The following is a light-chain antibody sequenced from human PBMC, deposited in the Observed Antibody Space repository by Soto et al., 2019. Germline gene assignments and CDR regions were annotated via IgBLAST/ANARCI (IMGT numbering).Light chain of an antibody. Sequence: EIVMTQSPATLSVSPGERATLSCRASQSVSTNLAWYQQKPGQSPRLLIYGTSTRATDIPARFSGSGSGTEFTLTISSLQSDDFATYYCQHYNSYSEAFGQGTKVELK. J-gene: IGKJ1*01. CDR2: GTS. V-gene: IGKV3-15*01. CDR1: QSVSTN. CDR3: QHYNSYSEA.